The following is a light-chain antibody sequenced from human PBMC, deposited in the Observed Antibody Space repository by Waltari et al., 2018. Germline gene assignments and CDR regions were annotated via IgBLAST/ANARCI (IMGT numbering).Light chain of an antibody. CDR1: SSHIENKY. V-gene: IGLV1-51*02. CDR3: LTWDSSLSAEI. J-gene: IGLJ2*01. CDR2: ENN. Sequence: QSVLTQPPSVSAAPGQKVTISCSGGSSHIENKYVSWYQQLPGTAPKLLIFENNKRPSGIPDRFSGSKSGTSATLGITGLQTEDEADYYCLTWDSSLSAEIFGGGTKVTVL.